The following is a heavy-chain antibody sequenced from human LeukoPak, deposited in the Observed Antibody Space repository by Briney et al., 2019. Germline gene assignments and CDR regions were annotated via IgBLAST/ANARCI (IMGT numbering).Heavy chain of an antibody. Sequence: GGSLRLSCAASGFTVSSNYMSWVRQAPGKGLEWVSVIYSGGSTYYADSGKGRFTISRDNSKNTLYLQMNSPRAEDTAVYYCAKFPITGTPAYFDYWGQGTLVTVSS. D-gene: IGHD1-7*01. CDR3: AKFPITGTPAYFDY. CDR2: IYSGGST. J-gene: IGHJ4*02. V-gene: IGHV3-66*01. CDR1: GFTVSSNY.